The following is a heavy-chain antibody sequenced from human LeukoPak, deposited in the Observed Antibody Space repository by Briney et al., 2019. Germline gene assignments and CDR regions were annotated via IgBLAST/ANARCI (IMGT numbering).Heavy chain of an antibody. CDR2: IRYDGSNK. CDR1: GFTFSSYG. Sequence: GGSLRLSCAASGFTFSSYGMHWVRQAPGKGLEWVAFIRYDGSNKYYADSVKGRFTISRDNSKNTLYLQMNSLRAEDTAVYYCARRGYFDWYYFDYWGQGTLVTVSS. D-gene: IGHD3-9*01. J-gene: IGHJ4*02. CDR3: ARRGYFDWYYFDY. V-gene: IGHV3-30*02.